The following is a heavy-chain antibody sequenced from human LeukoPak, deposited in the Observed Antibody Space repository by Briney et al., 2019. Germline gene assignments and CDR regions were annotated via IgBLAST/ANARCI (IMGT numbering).Heavy chain of an antibody. CDR1: GFSISTYY. D-gene: IGHD6-19*01. CDR2: IYKSGTT. CDR3: ARVGSGSFDY. Sequence: PSETLSLTCTVSGFSISTYYWSWIRQPPGKGLEWIGYIYKSGTTKCNPSLKSRVTISVDTSKNQFSLKLSPVTAADTAVYFCARVGSGSFDYWGQGTLVTVSS. V-gene: IGHV4-59*01. J-gene: IGHJ4*02.